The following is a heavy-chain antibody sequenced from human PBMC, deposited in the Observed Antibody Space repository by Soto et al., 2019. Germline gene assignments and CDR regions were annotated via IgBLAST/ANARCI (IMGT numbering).Heavy chain of an antibody. CDR3: AREYCSGTSCYGPDV. D-gene: IGHD2-2*01. Sequence: SETLSLTCTVSGGSISSSSYYWGWIRQPPGKGLEWIGSIYYSGSTYYNPSLKSRVTISVDTSKNQFSLKLSSVTAADTAVYYCAREYCSGTSCYGPDVWGQGTTVTVSS. CDR1: GGSISSSSYY. V-gene: IGHV4-39*07. J-gene: IGHJ6*02. CDR2: IYYSGST.